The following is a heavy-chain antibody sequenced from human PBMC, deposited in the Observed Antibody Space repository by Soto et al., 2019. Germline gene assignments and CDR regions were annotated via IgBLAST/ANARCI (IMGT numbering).Heavy chain of an antibody. J-gene: IGHJ4*02. V-gene: IGHV1-46*01. Sequence: ASVKVSCKASGYTFTSYYMHWVRQAPGQGLEWMGIINPSGGSTNYAKKFQERVTITREMSTSTDYMELSSLRSEDTAVYYCAEELSSRWDYWGQGTLGTVSS. D-gene: IGHD6-13*01. CDR2: INPSGGST. CDR3: AEELSSRWDY. CDR1: GYTFTSYY.